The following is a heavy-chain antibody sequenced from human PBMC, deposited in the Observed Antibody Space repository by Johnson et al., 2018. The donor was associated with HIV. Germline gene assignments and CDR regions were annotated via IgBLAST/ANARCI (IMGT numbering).Heavy chain of an antibody. CDR3: ARDNWNEDI. Sequence: QVLLVESGGGVVQPGGSLRLFCAASGFTFSSYGMHWVRQAPGKGLEWVAVIWYDGSNKYYADSVKGRFSISRDSSKNTLYLQMNSLRAEDTAVYYCARDNWNEDIWGQGTMVTVSS. CDR2: IWYDGSNK. J-gene: IGHJ3*02. CDR1: GFTFSSYG. D-gene: IGHD1-20*01. V-gene: IGHV3-33*01.